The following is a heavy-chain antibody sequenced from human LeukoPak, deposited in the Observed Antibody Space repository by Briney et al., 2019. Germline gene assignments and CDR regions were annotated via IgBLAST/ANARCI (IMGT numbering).Heavy chain of an antibody. CDR1: GGTFSSYA. D-gene: IGHD6-6*01. CDR2: IIPIFGTA. CDR3: ARDSYSSSRQGYFDY. J-gene: IGHJ4*02. V-gene: IGHV1-69*13. Sequence: ASVKVSCKASGGTFSSYAISWVRQAPGQGLEWMGGIIPIFGTANYAQKFQGRVTITADESTSTAYMELSSLRSEDTAVYYCARDSYSSSRQGYFDYWGQGTLVTVSS.